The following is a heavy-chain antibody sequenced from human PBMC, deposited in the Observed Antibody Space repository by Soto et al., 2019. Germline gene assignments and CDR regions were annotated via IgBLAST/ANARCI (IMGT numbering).Heavy chain of an antibody. V-gene: IGHV1-46*01. CDR3: ARVMAAVSDE. J-gene: IGHJ4*02. Sequence: QVQLVQSGAEVKKPGASVRVSCKASGYTFTRYYMQWVRQAPGEGLEWMGMINPSGGGTSYAQNCRVRATITSDTSTSTVYMDLSRLRSEDTALYYSARVMAAVSDEWGQGTLVTVSS. CDR1: GYTFTRYY. D-gene: IGHD6-25*01. CDR2: INPSGGGT.